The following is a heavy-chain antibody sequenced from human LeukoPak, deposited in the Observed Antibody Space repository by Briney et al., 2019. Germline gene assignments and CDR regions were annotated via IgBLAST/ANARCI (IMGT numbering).Heavy chain of an antibody. CDR2: IRSSSSTI. J-gene: IGHJ5*02. D-gene: IGHD2-2*01. CDR3: ASDPMLGYCSSTSCSPNWFDP. CDR1: GFTFSSYS. Sequence: GGSLRLSCAASGFTFSSYSMNWVRQAPGKGLEWVSYIRSSSSTIYYADSVKGRFTISRDNAKNSLYLQMNSLRAEDTAVYYCASDPMLGYCSSTSCSPNWFDPWGQGTLVTVSS. V-gene: IGHV3-48*01.